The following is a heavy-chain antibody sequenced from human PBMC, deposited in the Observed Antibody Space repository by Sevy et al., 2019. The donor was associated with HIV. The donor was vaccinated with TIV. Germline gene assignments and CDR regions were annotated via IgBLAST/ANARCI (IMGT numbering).Heavy chain of an antibody. CDR2: ISAYNGNT. J-gene: IGHJ4*02. Sequence: ASVKVSCKASGYTFTSYGISWVRQAPGQGLEWMGWISAYNGNTNDAQKLQGRVTMTTDTSTSTAYMELRSLRSDDTAVYYCARDPSYGSGSYYRAYYFDYWGQGTLVTVSS. V-gene: IGHV1-18*04. D-gene: IGHD3-10*01. CDR3: ARDPSYGSGSYYRAYYFDY. CDR1: GYTFTSYG.